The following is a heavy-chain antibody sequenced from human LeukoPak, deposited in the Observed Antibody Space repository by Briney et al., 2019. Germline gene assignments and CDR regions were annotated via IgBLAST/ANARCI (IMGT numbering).Heavy chain of an antibody. Sequence: PSETLSLTCTVSGGSISRYYWSWIRHPPGKGLEWIGYIYYSGSTNYNPSLKSRVTISVDTSKNQFSLKLSSVTAADTAVYYCARGGASVGAPARYYYYGMDVWGQGTTVTVSS. CDR1: GGSISRYY. V-gene: IGHV4-59*01. CDR3: ARGGASVGAPARYYYYGMDV. CDR2: IYYSGST. J-gene: IGHJ6*02. D-gene: IGHD1-26*01.